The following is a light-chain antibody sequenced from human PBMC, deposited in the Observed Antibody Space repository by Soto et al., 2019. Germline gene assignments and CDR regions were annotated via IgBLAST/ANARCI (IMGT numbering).Light chain of an antibody. CDR1: SSDVGGYNY. CDR3: CSYAGSYTYV. J-gene: IGLJ1*01. Sequence: QSALTQPRSVSGSPGQSVTISCTGTSSDVGGYNYVSWYQQHPGKAPKLMIYDVSKRPSGVPDRFSGSKSGNTASLTISGPQAEDEADYSCCSYAGSYTYVFGPGTKLTVL. CDR2: DVS. V-gene: IGLV2-11*01.